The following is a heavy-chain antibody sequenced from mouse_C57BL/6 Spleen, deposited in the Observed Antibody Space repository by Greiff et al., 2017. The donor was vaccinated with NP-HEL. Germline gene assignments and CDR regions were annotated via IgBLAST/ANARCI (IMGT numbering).Heavy chain of an antibody. CDR3: ARGPITTVVATDYAMDY. CDR2: FTMYSDAT. Sequence: LQESGAELVRPGSSVKLSCKDSYFAFMASAMHWVKQRPGHGLEWIGSFTMYSDATEYSENFKGKATLTANTSSSTAYMELSSLTSEDSAVYYCARGPITTVVATDYAMDYWGQGTSVTVSS. CDR1: YFAFMASA. D-gene: IGHD1-1*01. V-gene: IGHV1-49*01. J-gene: IGHJ4*01.